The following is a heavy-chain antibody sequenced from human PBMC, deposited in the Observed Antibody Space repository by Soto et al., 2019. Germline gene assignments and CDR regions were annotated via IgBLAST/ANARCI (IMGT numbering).Heavy chain of an antibody. CDR2: ISGSGDNV. CDR3: AKEPFSSWYTHMDV. CDR1: AFTFSNYA. D-gene: IGHD6-13*01. Sequence: QLLESGGGLVQPGGSLRLSCAPPAFTFSNYALSWVRQGPGKGLEWVSGISGSGDNVYYADSVRGRFTISRDNSRDTLYLQIDGLRVEDTAVYYCAKEPFSSWYTHMDVWGKGTTVTVSS. V-gene: IGHV3-23*01. J-gene: IGHJ6*03.